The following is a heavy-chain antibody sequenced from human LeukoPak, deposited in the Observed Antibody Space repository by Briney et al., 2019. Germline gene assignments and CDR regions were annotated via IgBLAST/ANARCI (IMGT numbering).Heavy chain of an antibody. D-gene: IGHD2-15*01. CDR2: ISGSGGST. CDR1: GFTFSSYA. V-gene: IGHV3-23*01. J-gene: IGHJ6*03. Sequence: PGGSLRLSCAASGFTFSSYAMSWVRQAPGKGLEWVSAISGSGGSTYYADSVKGRFTISRDNAKNSLYLQMNSLRAEDTAVYYCAREGCSGGSCPLYYYYMDVWGKGTTVTVSS. CDR3: AREGCSGGSCPLYYYYMDV.